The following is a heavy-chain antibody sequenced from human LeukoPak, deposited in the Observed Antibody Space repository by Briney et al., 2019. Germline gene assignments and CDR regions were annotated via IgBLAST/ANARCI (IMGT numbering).Heavy chain of an antibody. D-gene: IGHD1-26*01. V-gene: IGHV3-30*02. CDR3: AKGFSGKFDY. CDR1: GFTFSNYG. J-gene: IGHJ4*02. Sequence: GGSLRLSCAASGFTFSNYGMHWVRQAPGKGLEWVTFIRFDGSNKYYAASVKGRFTISRDNSKNTLYLQLNSLRTEDTAVYYCAKGFSGKFDYWGQGTLVTVFS. CDR2: IRFDGSNK.